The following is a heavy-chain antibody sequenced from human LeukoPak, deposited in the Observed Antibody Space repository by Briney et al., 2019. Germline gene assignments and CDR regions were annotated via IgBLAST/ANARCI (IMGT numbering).Heavy chain of an antibody. CDR1: GFTFSSNW. J-gene: IGHJ5*02. V-gene: IGHV3-74*03. D-gene: IGHD4-11*01. CDR3: ARDLTVTTSWFNP. Sequence: GGSLRLSCVASGFTFSSNWMHWVRQAPGKGLVWVSRINSDGSITAYADSVKGRFTISRDNAKNSLYLQMNSLRAEDTAVYYCARDLTVTTSWFNPWGQGTLVTVSS. CDR2: INSDGSIT.